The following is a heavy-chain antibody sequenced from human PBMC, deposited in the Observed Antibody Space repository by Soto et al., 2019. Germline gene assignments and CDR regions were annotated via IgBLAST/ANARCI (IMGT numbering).Heavy chain of an antibody. D-gene: IGHD3-10*01. CDR2: IYWDDDK. J-gene: IGHJ4*02. CDR1: ELSLSTSGVG. CDR3: GHSHVLRWFGFDS. V-gene: IGHV2-5*02. Sequence: QITLKESGPTLVEPTQTLTLTCTFSELSLSTSGVGVGWIRQPPGKALEWLALIYWDDDKRYSPSLKNRLTIPQVTTNNQVVLTITNIDPVDTATYYCGHSHVLRWFGFDSWGQGTLVTVPS.